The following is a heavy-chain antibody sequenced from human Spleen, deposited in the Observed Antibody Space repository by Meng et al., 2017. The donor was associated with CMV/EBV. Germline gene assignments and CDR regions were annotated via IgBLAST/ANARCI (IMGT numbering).Heavy chain of an antibody. Sequence: SGGTFSSYAISWVRQAPGQGLEWMGGIIPILGIANYAQKFQGRVTITADKSTSTAYMELSSLRSEDTAVYYCARKPTIFGVVNDWFDPWGQGTLVTVSS. D-gene: IGHD3-3*01. CDR3: ARKPTIFGVVNDWFDP. CDR2: IIPILGIA. J-gene: IGHJ5*02. V-gene: IGHV1-69*10. CDR1: GGTFSSYA.